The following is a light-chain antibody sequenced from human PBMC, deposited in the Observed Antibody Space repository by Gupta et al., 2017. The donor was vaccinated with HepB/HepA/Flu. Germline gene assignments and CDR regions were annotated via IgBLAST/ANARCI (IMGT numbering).Light chain of an antibody. CDR1: ESVPSNY. CDR2: GAS. J-gene: IGKJ2*02. Sequence: DNALTQSPGTLSMSSGERVTLSCRASESVPSNYLAWYQQKPVQAPRLLIYGASNRATGIPDRFSGGGSGTDFTLTITRLEPEDFAVYYCQQYGSSRSIFGQGTKLEIK. CDR3: QQYGSSRSI. V-gene: IGKV3-20*01.